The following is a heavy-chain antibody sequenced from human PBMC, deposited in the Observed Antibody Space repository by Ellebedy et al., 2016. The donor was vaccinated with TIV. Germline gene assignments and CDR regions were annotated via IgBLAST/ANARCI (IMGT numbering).Heavy chain of an antibody. Sequence: MPSETLSLTCAVSGDSISSSKWWSWVRQPPGKGLEWIGEIYHTGTTNYNPSLKSRVTISVDKSKNQFPLKLNSVSAADTAVYFCAGARTMIAGGGIDYWGQGTLVTVSS. V-gene: IGHV4-4*02. D-gene: IGHD3-22*01. CDR1: GDSISSSKW. CDR2: IYHTGTT. CDR3: AGARTMIAGGGIDY. J-gene: IGHJ4*02.